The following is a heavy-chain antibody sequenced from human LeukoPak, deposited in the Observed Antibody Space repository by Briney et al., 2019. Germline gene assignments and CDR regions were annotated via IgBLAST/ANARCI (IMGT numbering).Heavy chain of an antibody. D-gene: IGHD6-13*01. CDR2: ISYDGSNK. CDR1: GFTFSSYG. V-gene: IGHV3-30*18. Sequence: GGSLRLSCAASGFTFSSYGMHWVRQAPGKGLEWVAVISYDGSNKYYADFVKGRFTISRDNSKNTLYLQMNSLRAEDTAVYYCAKDRLHSSSWYDYWGQGTLVTVSS. CDR3: AKDRLHSSSWYDY. J-gene: IGHJ4*02.